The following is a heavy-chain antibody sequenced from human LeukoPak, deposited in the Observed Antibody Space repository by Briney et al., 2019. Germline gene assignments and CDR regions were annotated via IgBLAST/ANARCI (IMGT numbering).Heavy chain of an antibody. CDR3: ARVPGGYSGWYRYDY. CDR2: ISYDGSNK. CDR1: GFTFSSYG. J-gene: IGHJ4*02. V-gene: IGHV3-30*03. Sequence: GGSLRLSCAASGFTFSSYGMHWVRQAPGKGLEWVAVISYDGSNKYYADSVKGRFTISRDNAKNSLYLQMNSLRAEDTAVYYCARVPGGYSGWYRYDYWGQGTLVTVSS. D-gene: IGHD6-19*01.